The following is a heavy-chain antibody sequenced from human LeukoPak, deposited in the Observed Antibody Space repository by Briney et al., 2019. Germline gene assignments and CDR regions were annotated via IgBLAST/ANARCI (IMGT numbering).Heavy chain of an antibody. CDR3: ARDYDILTGSDI. J-gene: IGHJ3*02. D-gene: IGHD3-9*01. CDR2: IIPILGIA. CDR1: GGTFSSYA. V-gene: IGHV1-69*04. Sequence: SVKVSCKASGGTFSSYAISWVRQAPGQGLEWMGRIIPILGIANYAQKFQGRVTITADKSTSTAYTELSSLRSEDTAVYYCARDYDILTGSDIWGQGTMVTVSS.